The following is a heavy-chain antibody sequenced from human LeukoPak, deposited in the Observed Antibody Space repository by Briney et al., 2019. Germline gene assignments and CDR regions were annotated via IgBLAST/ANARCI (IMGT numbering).Heavy chain of an antibody. V-gene: IGHV1-2*06. CDR1: GYTFTGYY. J-gene: IGHJ4*02. Sequence: ASVKVSCKASGYTFTGYYMHWVRQAPGLGLEWMGRINPNGGGTNYAQKFQGRVTMTSDTSISTAYMELSRLRSDDTAVFYCARDYCSSTSCLFDYWGQGTLVTVSS. CDR3: ARDYCSSTSCLFDY. CDR2: INPNGGGT. D-gene: IGHD2-2*01.